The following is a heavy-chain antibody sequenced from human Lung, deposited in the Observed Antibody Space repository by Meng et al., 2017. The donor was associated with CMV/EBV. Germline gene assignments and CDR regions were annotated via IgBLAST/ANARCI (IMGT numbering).Heavy chain of an antibody. V-gene: IGHV3-7*01. CDR3: ARDLNPSYKDFWADAFDI. CDR1: GFTFSRYW. D-gene: IGHD3-3*01. CDR2: IKGDDNKK. Sequence: GXSXKIXXAASGFTFSRYWMVWVRQAPGKGLEWVANIKGDDNKKYYLDSVKGRFTISRDNAKNSLYLQMNSLRAEDTAVYYCARDLNPSYKDFWADAFDIWXQGTLVTVSS. J-gene: IGHJ3*02.